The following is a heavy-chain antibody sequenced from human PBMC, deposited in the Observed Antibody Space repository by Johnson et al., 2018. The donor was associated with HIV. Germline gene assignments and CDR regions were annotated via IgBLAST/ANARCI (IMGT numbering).Heavy chain of an antibody. J-gene: IGHJ3*02. D-gene: IGHD3-16*01. Sequence: EQLVESGGGVVRPGGSLRLSCAASGFTFDAYGMRWVRQAPGKGLEWVSGINWTGGSTDYADSVKGRFTISGDNAKNSMYLQMNSLRAEDTAFYYCAKEGEYRVSFGHYSSDAFDMWGQGTMVTVSS. CDR1: GFTFDAYG. CDR3: AKEGEYRVSFGHYSSDAFDM. V-gene: IGHV3-20*04. CDR2: INWTGGST.